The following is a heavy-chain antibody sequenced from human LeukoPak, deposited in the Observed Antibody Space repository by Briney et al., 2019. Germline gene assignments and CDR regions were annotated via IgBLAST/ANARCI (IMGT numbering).Heavy chain of an antibody. CDR3: ARKGGYSCCYYY. Sequence: GGSLRLSCAASGFTFSDYWMNWVRQARGKGRERVANIKKDGSEKDYVDSVKGRFTISRDKAKKSLYLQIDSLRVEYTALYYCARKGGYSCCYYYWVQGTLVTVSS. J-gene: IGHJ4*02. CDR1: GFTFSDYW. CDR2: IKKDGSEK. V-gene: IGHV3-7*01. D-gene: IGHD3-22*01.